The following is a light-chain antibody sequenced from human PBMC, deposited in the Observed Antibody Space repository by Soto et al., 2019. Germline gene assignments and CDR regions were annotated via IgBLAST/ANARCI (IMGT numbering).Light chain of an antibody. V-gene: IGKV1-5*03. CDR2: KAS. J-gene: IGKJ1*01. CDR3: QQYDNDSWT. CDR1: QSISSW. Sequence: DIQMTQSPSTLSASVGDRVIITCRASQSISSWLAWYQQKPGKAPNLLIYKASTLKSGVPSRFSGSASGTEFTLTISSLQPDDFATYYCQQYDNDSWTFGQGTKVEIK.